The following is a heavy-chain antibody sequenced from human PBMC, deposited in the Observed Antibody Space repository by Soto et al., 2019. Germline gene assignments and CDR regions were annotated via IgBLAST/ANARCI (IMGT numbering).Heavy chain of an antibody. J-gene: IGHJ6*03. CDR2: IKQDGSEK. CDR3: ARDRGSSPYYYYYYMDV. Sequence: GGSLRLSCAASGFTFSSYWMSWVRQAPGKGLEWVANIKQDGSEKYYVDSVKGRFTLARDNAKNSLYLQMNSLRAEDTAVYYCARDRGSSPYYYYYYMDVWGKGTTVTVSS. CDR1: GFTFSSYW. V-gene: IGHV3-7*01. D-gene: IGHD6-6*01.